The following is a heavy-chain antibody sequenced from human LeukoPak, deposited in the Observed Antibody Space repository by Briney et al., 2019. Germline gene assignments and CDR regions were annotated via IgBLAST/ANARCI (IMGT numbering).Heavy chain of an antibody. Sequence: ASVKVSCKASGYTFTSYYMHWVRQAPGQGLEWMGIINPSGGSTSYAQKFQGRVTMTEDTSTDTAYMELSSLRSEDTAVYYCATPGCSGGSCYFYYYYGMDVWGQGTTVTVSS. J-gene: IGHJ6*02. CDR1: GYTFTSYY. D-gene: IGHD2-15*01. V-gene: IGHV1-46*01. CDR2: INPSGGST. CDR3: ATPGCSGGSCYFYYYYGMDV.